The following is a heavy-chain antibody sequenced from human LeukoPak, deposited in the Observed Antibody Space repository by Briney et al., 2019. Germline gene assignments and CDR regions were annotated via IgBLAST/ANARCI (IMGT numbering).Heavy chain of an antibody. J-gene: IGHJ4*02. Sequence: GGSLRLSCAASGFTFSSYEMHWVRQAPGKGLEWVSYISSGGSAIYYADSVKGRFTISRDNAKSTLYLQMNSLRAEDTAVYYCARTGHSSGYYSPDFWGQGTLVTVSS. CDR3: ARTGHSSGYYSPDF. CDR1: GFTFSSYE. D-gene: IGHD3-22*01. CDR2: ISSGGSAI. V-gene: IGHV3-48*03.